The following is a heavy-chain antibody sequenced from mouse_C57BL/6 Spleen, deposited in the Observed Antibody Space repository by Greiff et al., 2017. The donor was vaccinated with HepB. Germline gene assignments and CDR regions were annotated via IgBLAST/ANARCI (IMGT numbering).Heavy chain of an antibody. D-gene: IGHD2-10*02. CDR1: GYTFTSYW. J-gene: IGHJ1*03. Sequence: QVQLQQSGAELVKPGASVKLSCKASGYTFTSYWMHWVKQRPGQGLEWIGMIHPNSGSTNYNEKFKSKATLTVDKSSSTAYMQLSSLTSEDSAVYYCARGYGNYWYFDVWGTGTTVTVSS. CDR3: ARGYGNYWYFDV. CDR2: IHPNSGST. V-gene: IGHV1-64*01.